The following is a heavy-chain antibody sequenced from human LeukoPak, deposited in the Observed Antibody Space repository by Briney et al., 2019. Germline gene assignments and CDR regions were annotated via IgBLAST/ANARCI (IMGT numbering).Heavy chain of an antibody. Sequence: SSETLSLTCTVSGGSITSSSYYWGWIRQPPGKGLEWIGSNYYSGSTYCNPSLKSRVTISVDTSKNQFSLKLSSVTAADTAVYYCASPPMIRGTYYFYYYMDVWGKGTMVTFSS. J-gene: IGHJ6*03. CDR3: ASPPMIRGTYYFYYYMDV. CDR2: NYYSGST. V-gene: IGHV4-39*01. CDR1: GGSITSSSYY. D-gene: IGHD3-10*01.